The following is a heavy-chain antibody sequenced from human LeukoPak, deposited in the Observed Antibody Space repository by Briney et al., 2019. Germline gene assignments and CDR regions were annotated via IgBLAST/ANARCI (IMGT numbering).Heavy chain of an antibody. Sequence: TGGSLRLSCAASGFTFSSYGMSWVRQAPGKGLEWVSAISGSGGSTYYADSVKGRFTISRDNSKNTLYLQMNSLRAEDTAVYYCAKDGGAESRLRWYGPTWPDYWGQGTLVTVSS. D-gene: IGHD4-23*01. CDR1: GFTFSSYG. V-gene: IGHV3-23*01. J-gene: IGHJ4*02. CDR2: ISGSGGST. CDR3: AKDGGAESRLRWYGPTWPDY.